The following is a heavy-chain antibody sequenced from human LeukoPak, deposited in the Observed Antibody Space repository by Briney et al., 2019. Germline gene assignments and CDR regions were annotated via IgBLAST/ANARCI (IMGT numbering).Heavy chain of an antibody. D-gene: IGHD2-15*01. V-gene: IGHV1-69*04. CDR2: IIPIFGIA. Sequence: ASVKVSCKASGGTFSSYAISWVRQAPGQGLEWMGRIIPIFGIANYAQKFQGRVTITADKSTSTAYMELSSLRSEDTAVYYCASMGYCSGGSCHRIDYYGMDVWGQGTTVTVSS. CDR3: ASMGYCSGGSCHRIDYYGMDV. CDR1: GGTFSSYA. J-gene: IGHJ6*02.